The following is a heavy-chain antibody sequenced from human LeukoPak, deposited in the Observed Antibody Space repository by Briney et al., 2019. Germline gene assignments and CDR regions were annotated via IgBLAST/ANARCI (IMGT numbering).Heavy chain of an antibody. J-gene: IGHJ4*02. D-gene: IGHD2-21*01. CDR2: IYENGGTT. Sequence: GGSLRLSCAASGFTFNNYWMSWVRQAPEKGLEFVSGIYENGGTTYYADSVKGRFSISRDNSKNTLYLQMDSLRGEDTAVYYCAKDFRIGYSAHFDYWGQGALVTVSS. V-gene: IGHV3-23*01. CDR1: GFTFNNYW. CDR3: AKDFRIGYSAHFDY.